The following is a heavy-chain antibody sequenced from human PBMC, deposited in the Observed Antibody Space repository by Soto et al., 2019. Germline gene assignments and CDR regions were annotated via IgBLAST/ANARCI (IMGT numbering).Heavy chain of an antibody. CDR3: TRAGFAIIGVVKKNYYYGMDV. CDR2: MNPNSGNT. D-gene: IGHD3-3*01. J-gene: IGHJ6*02. CDR1: GYTFTSYD. Sequence: ASVKVSCKASGYTFTSYDINWVRQATGQGLEWMGWMNPNSGNTGYAQKFQGRVTMTRNTSISTAYMELSRLRSEDTAVYYCTRAGFAIIGVVKKNYYYGMDVWGQGTTVTVSS. V-gene: IGHV1-8*01.